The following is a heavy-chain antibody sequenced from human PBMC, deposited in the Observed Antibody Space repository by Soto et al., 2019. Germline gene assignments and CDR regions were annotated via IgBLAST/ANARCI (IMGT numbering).Heavy chain of an antibody. D-gene: IGHD2-15*01. J-gene: IGHJ4*02. V-gene: IGHV4-59*12. CDR2: IYYSGST. CDR1: GGSITSYY. CDR3: ARDLGGWPDY. Sequence: PSETLSLTCSVSGGSITSYYWSWIRQPPGKGLEWIGNIYYSGSTNYNSSLRSRVTISIDMSESQVSLKMRSVTAADTAVYYCARDLGGWPDYWGQGTLVTVSS.